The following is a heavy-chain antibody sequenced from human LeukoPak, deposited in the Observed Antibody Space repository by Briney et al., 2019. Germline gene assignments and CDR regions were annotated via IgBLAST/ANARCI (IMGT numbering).Heavy chain of an antibody. CDR2: IYHSGST. CDR1: GGSISSSNW. CDR3: ARVVPAASWAYYYYYGMDV. J-gene: IGHJ6*02. D-gene: IGHD2-2*01. V-gene: IGHV4-4*02. Sequence: SETLSLTCAVSGGSISSSNWWSWVRQPPGKGLEWIGEIYHSGSTNYIPSLKSRVTISVDKSKNQFSLKLSSVTAADTAVYYCARVVPAASWAYYYYYGMDVWGQGTTVTVSS.